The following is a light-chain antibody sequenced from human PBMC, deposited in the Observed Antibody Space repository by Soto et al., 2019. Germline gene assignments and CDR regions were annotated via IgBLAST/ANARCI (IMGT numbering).Light chain of an antibody. V-gene: IGKV3-15*01. Sequence: EIMMTQSPAALSVSPGERSTLSCSASQSVSSNLAWYQQKPGQAPRLLIYGASTRATGIPARFSGSGSGTEFTLTISSLQSEDFAVYYCQHYNNWPPWTFGQGTKVDIK. J-gene: IGKJ1*01. CDR3: QHYNNWPPWT. CDR2: GAS. CDR1: QSVSSN.